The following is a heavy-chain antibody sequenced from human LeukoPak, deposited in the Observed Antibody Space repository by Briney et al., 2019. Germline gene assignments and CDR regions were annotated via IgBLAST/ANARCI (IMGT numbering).Heavy chain of an antibody. D-gene: IGHD6-25*01. CDR1: SGSITRGDYY. J-gene: IGHJ5*02. V-gene: IGHV4-30-4*01. CDR3: ARVEAAPRGNWFDP. Sequence: SETLSLTCTVSSGSITRGDYYWSWIRQPPGKVLEWIGYIYYTGTTFYNPSLKSRVIISADTSKNQFSLNLSSVTAADTAVYYCARVEAAPRGNWFDPWGQGTLVTVSS. CDR2: IYYTGTT.